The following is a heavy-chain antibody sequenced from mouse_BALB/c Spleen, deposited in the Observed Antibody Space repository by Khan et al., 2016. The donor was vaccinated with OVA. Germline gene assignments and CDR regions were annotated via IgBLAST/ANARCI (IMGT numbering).Heavy chain of an antibody. J-gene: IGHJ1*01. CDR3: ARSGGNFHWYFDV. D-gene: IGHD2-1*01. Sequence: EVELVESGGGLVQPGGSRKLSCAASGFTFSSFGMHWVRQAPKKGLEWVAYVSSGSSTIYYVDTVQGRFTISRDNPKNTLFLQMTRLRSEDTAMYYCARSGGNFHWYFDVWGAGTSVTVSS. V-gene: IGHV5-17*02. CDR1: GFTFSSFG. CDR2: VSSGSSTI.